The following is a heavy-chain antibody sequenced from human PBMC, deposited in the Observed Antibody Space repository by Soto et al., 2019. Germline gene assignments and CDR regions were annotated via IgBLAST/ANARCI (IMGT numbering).Heavy chain of an antibody. CDR2: IRSKTNNYAT. CDR1: GFTFSGAA. Sequence: HRGGSLRLSCAVSGFTFSGAAIHWVRQAPGKGLEWIGRIRSKTNNYATAYADSVTGRFTLSRNDSSNTAYLQMNSLKTEDTAVYYCTTSPYWGQGTLVTVSS. CDR3: TTSPY. V-gene: IGHV3-73*01. J-gene: IGHJ4*02.